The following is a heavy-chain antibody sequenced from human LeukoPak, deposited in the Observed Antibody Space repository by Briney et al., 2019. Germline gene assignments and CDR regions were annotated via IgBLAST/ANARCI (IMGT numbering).Heavy chain of an antibody. V-gene: IGHV1-2*02. Sequence: ASVKVSCKASGYTFTGHYMHWARQAPGQGLEWMGWINTDTGDRDSAQKFHGRATMTRDTSIRTVYMELSSLGPDDTAFYYCAREGWDQRDTAAFDHWGQGTLVTVSS. D-gene: IGHD6-19*01. CDR2: INTDTGDR. CDR3: AREGWDQRDTAAFDH. CDR1: GYTFTGHY. J-gene: IGHJ4*02.